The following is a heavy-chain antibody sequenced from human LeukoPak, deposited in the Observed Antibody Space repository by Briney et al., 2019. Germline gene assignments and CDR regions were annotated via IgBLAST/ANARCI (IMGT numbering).Heavy chain of an antibody. CDR2: FDPEDGET. Sequence: ASVKVSCKVSGYTLTELSMHWVRQAPGKGLEWMGGFDPEDGETNYAQKFQGRVTITADESTSTAYMELRSLRFDDTAVYYCAVEVGPRDDYWGQGTLVTVSS. J-gene: IGHJ4*02. CDR1: GYTLTELS. D-gene: IGHD1-26*01. CDR3: AVEVGPRDDY. V-gene: IGHV1-24*01.